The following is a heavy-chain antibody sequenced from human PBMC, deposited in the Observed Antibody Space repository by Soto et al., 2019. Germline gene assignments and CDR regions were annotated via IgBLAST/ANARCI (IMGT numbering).Heavy chain of an antibody. CDR2: INSDGSST. J-gene: IGHJ3*02. CDR1: GFTFSSYW. D-gene: IGHD3-3*01. V-gene: IGHV3-74*01. Sequence: EVQLVESGGGLVQPGGSLRLSCAASGFTFSSYWMHWVRQAPGKGLVWVSRINSDGSSTSYADSVKGRFTISRDNAKNTLYLQMNSLRAEDTAVYYCAREGLGVVIEAFDIWGQGTMVTVSS. CDR3: AREGLGVVIEAFDI.